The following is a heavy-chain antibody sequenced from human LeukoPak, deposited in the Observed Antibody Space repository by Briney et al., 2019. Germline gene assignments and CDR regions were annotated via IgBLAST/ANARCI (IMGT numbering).Heavy chain of an antibody. CDR1: GGSFSGYY. J-gene: IGHJ5*02. CDR2: ITHNGYT. D-gene: IGHD3-10*01. CDR3: AASGGPINWFDP. Sequence: SETLSLTCAVYGGSFSGYYWGWIRQPPGKGLQWIGEITHNGYTNYNTALKSRVTISIDTSKNEFSLKVSSVTAADMAIYYCAASGGPINWFDPWGQGTLVTVSS. V-gene: IGHV4-34*01.